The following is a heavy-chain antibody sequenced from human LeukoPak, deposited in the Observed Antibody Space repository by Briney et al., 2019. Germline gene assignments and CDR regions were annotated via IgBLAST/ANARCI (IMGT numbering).Heavy chain of an antibody. J-gene: IGHJ4*02. CDR3: ARGAYSGFDLNFDY. D-gene: IGHD5-12*01. CDR2: IYYSGST. V-gene: IGHV4-30-2*01. Sequence: PSETLSLTCAVSGGSISSGGYSWSWIRQPPGKGLEWIGYIYYSGSTYYNPSLKSRVTMSVDRSKNQVSLKLRSVTAADTALYYCARGAYSGFDLNFDYWGQGTRVTVSS. CDR1: GGSISSGGYS.